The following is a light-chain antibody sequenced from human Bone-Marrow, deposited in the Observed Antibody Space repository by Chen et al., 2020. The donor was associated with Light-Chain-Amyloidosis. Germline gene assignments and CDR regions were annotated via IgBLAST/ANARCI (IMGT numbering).Light chain of an antibody. CDR3: AAGDGSLSGYV. CDR2: SNN. Sequence: QSVLTQPPSASGTPGQRVTISCSGASSNIGINYVYWYQHLPRAAPNLLIRSNNQRPSGVPDRFAASKSGTSAFLAISGLRSEDEADYYCAAGDGSLSGYVFGTGTKVIVL. CDR1: SSNIGINY. V-gene: IGLV1-47*01. J-gene: IGLJ1*01.